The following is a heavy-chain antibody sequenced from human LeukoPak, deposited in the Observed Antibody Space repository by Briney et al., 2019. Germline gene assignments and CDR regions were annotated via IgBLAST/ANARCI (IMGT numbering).Heavy chain of an antibody. CDR3: AKDRAWAVGDLDY. CDR1: GFKFSDYA. CDR2: ISGSGGST. J-gene: IGHJ4*02. D-gene: IGHD3-3*01. V-gene: IGHV3-23*01. Sequence: GGSLRLSCAASGFKFSDYAMNWVRQAPGKGLEWVSAISGSGGSTYYADSVKGRFTISRDNSKNTLYLQMNSLRAEDTAVYYCAKDRAWAVGDLDYWGQGTLVTVSS.